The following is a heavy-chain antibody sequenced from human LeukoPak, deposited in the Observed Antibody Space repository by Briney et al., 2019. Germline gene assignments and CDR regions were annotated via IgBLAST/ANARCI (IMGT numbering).Heavy chain of an antibody. V-gene: IGHV1-69*04. CDR3: ARELYSGSYRDAFDI. CDR2: IIPILGIA. D-gene: IGHD1-26*01. CDR1: GGTFSSYT. J-gene: IGHJ3*02. Sequence: SVKVSCKASGGTFSSYTISWVRQAPGQGLEWMGRIIPILGIANYAQKFQGRVTITADKSTSTAYMELSSLRSEDTAVYYCARELYSGSYRDAFDIWGQGTMVTVSS.